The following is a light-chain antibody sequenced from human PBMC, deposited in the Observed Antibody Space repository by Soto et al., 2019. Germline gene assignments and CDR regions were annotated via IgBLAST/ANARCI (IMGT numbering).Light chain of an antibody. V-gene: IGKV2-24*01. Sequence: DVVLTQTSLSSPVTLGQPASISCRSSQSLRHGNGNTYLSWLQQRPGQPPRLLIYQTFNRFSGVPVRFSGSGAGTDFTLKISRVEAEDVGVYFCTQATHFPRTFGQGTKVEIK. CDR3: TQATHFPRT. CDR2: QTF. CDR1: QSLRHGNGNTY. J-gene: IGKJ1*01.